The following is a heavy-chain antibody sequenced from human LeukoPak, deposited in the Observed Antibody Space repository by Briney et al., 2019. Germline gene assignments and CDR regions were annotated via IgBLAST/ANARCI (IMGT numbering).Heavy chain of an antibody. Sequence: GGSLRLSCAASGFTFSRYTMSWVRQAPGKGLEWVSTISGSGGSTYYADSVKGRFTISSDNSKTPLYLQMNSLKAEDTAVYYCAKYSSGWAIDYWGQGTLVTVSS. CDR3: AKYSSGWAIDY. D-gene: IGHD6-19*01. CDR2: ISGSGGST. J-gene: IGHJ4*02. CDR1: GFTFSRYT. V-gene: IGHV3-23*01.